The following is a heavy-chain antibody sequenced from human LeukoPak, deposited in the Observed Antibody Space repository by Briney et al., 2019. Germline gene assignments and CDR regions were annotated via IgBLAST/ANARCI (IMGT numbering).Heavy chain of an antibody. D-gene: IGHD2-15*01. Sequence: GGSLRLSCAASNFTFGSYGMNWVRHVPGKGLEWVAYISYDGSDKYYTDSVKGRFTISRDNAKKTLYLQMNSLRDEDTAVYYCASRYCSGDSCLPAYWGQGTLVTVSS. CDR3: ASRYCSGDSCLPAY. V-gene: IGHV3-33*01. CDR1: NFTFGSYG. J-gene: IGHJ4*02. CDR2: ISYDGSDK.